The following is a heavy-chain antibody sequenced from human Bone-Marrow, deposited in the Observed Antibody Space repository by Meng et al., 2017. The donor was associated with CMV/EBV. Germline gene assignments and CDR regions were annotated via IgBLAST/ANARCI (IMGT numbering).Heavy chain of an antibody. CDR1: GYTFTGYY. V-gene: IGHV1-2*02. CDR3: ARDLVSIFGATYYFDY. J-gene: IGHJ4*02. D-gene: IGHD3-3*01. Sequence: ASVKVSCKASGYTFTGYYMHWVRQAPGQGLEWMGWINPNSGGTNYAQKFQGRVTMTRDTSTSTVYMELSSLRPEDTAVYYCARDLVSIFGATYYFDYWGQGTLVTVSS. CDR2: INPNSGGT.